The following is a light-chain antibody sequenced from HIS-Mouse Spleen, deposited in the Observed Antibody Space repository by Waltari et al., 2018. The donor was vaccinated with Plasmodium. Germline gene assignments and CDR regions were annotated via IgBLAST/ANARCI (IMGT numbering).Light chain of an antibody. J-gene: IGLJ3*02. CDR1: ALPKQY. CDR3: QSADSSGTYWV. V-gene: IGLV3-25*03. Sequence: SYELTQPPSVSVSPGQTARITCSGDALPKQYASWYQQTPGQAPVLVIYKDSERPSGIPERFSGSSSGTTVTLTISGVQAEDEADYYCQSADSSGTYWVFGGGTKLTVL. CDR2: KDS.